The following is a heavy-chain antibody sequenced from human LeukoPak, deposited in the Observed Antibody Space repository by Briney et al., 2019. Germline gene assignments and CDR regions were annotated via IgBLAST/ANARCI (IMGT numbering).Heavy chain of an antibody. Sequence: GGSLRLSCVASGFTFSTYWMSWVRQAPGKGLEWVANIKEDGSEKYYVDSVKGRFTISRDNAKNSLYLQMNSLRAEDTALYYCAKDSSRGAYYMDVWGKGTTVTISS. V-gene: IGHV3-7*03. CDR3: AKDSSRGAYYMDV. D-gene: IGHD4-17*01. CDR1: GFTFSTYW. CDR2: IKEDGSEK. J-gene: IGHJ6*03.